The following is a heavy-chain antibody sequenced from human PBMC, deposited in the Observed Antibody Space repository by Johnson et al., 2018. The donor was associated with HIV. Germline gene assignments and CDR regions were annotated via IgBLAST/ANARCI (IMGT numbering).Heavy chain of an antibody. V-gene: IGHV3-13*01. J-gene: IGHJ3*02. Sequence: VQLVESGGGLVQPGGSLRLSCAASGFTFSSYDMHWVRQATGKGLEWVSAIGTAGDTYYPGSVKGRFTISRENAKNSLYLQMNSLRADDTAVYYCATNTVVRGIIITYHSFDIWGQGTMVTVSS. CDR3: ATNTVVRGIIITYHSFDI. CDR2: IGTAGDT. CDR1: GFTFSSYD. D-gene: IGHD3-10*01.